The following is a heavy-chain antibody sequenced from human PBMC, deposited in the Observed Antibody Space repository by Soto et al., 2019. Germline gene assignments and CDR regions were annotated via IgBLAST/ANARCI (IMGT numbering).Heavy chain of an antibody. J-gene: IGHJ2*01. Sequence: EVQLLESGGGLVQPGGSLRLSCAASGFTFSSYAMSWARQAPGKGLEWVSGISGSGAGTFYADSVKGQFTISRDNSKNTLYLQMNTLGAEDTAIYYCARRAVVTASSYWYFDLWGRGTLVTVSS. CDR2: ISGSGAGT. CDR3: ARRAVVTASSYWYFDL. CDR1: GFTFSSYA. D-gene: IGHD2-21*02. V-gene: IGHV3-23*01.